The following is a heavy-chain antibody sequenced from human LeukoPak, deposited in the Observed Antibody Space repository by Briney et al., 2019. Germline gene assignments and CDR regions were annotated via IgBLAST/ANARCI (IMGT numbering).Heavy chain of an antibody. CDR3: ARRSAMVDYYYMDV. V-gene: IGHV5-51*01. J-gene: IGHJ6*03. D-gene: IGHD5-18*01. CDR2: IYPGDSDT. CDR1: GYSFTSYW. Sequence: GDSLKISCKASGYSFTSYWIGWVRQMSGKGLEWMGIIYPGDSDTRYSPSFQGQVTISADKSISTAYLQWSSLKASDTAMYYCARRSAMVDYYYMDVWGKGTTVTVSS.